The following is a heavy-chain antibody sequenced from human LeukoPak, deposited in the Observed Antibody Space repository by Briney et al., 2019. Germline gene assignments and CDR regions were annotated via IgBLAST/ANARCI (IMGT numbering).Heavy chain of an antibody. CDR2: ISSSGSTI. CDR3: AASGYDYDYYYYMDV. V-gene: IGHV3-48*03. D-gene: IGHD5-12*01. CDR1: GFTFSNYE. J-gene: IGHJ6*03. Sequence: GGSLRLSCAASGFTFSNYEMNWVRQAPGKGLEWVSYISSSGSTIYYADSVKGRFTISRDNAKNSLYLQMNSLGAEDTAVYYCAASGYDYDYYYYMDVWGKGNTVTISS.